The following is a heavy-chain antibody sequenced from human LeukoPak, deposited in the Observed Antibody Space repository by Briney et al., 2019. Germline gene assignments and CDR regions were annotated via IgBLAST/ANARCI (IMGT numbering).Heavy chain of an antibody. CDR3: ARADGYCSSTSCLSDAFDI. D-gene: IGHD2-2*01. V-gene: IGHV4-59*01. J-gene: IGHJ3*02. CDR1: GFTFSDYY. CDR2: IYYSGST. Sequence: GSLRLSCAASGFTFSDYYWSWIRQPPGKGLEWIGYIYYSGSTNYNPSLKSRVTISVDTSKNQFSLKLSSVTAADTAVYYCARADGYCSSTSCLSDAFDIWGQGTMVTVSS.